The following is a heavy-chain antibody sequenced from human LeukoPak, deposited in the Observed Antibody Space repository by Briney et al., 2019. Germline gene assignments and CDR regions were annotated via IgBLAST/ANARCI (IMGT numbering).Heavy chain of an antibody. CDR1: GGSISSSSYY. Sequence: SETLSLTCTVSGGSISSSSYYWGWIRQPPGKGLEWIGEINHSGSTNYNPSLKSRVTISVDTSKNQFSLKLGSVTAADTAVYYCARGRSITMVRGVYNWFDPWGQGTLVTVSS. CDR2: INHSGST. CDR3: ARGRSITMVRGVYNWFDP. J-gene: IGHJ5*02. V-gene: IGHV4-39*07. D-gene: IGHD3-10*01.